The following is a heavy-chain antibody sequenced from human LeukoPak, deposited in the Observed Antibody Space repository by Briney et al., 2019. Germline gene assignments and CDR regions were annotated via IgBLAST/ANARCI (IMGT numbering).Heavy chain of an antibody. CDR3: AKDPSVMDV. CDR2: ISGSGGST. Sequence: PGGSLRLSCAASGFTFSSYAMSWVRQAPGKGLEWVSDISGSGGSTYYSDSVKGRFTTSRDNSKNTLYLQMNSLRAEDTAVYYCAKDPSVMDVWGKGTTVTVSS. J-gene: IGHJ6*04. V-gene: IGHV3-23*01. D-gene: IGHD2-8*01. CDR1: GFTFSSYA.